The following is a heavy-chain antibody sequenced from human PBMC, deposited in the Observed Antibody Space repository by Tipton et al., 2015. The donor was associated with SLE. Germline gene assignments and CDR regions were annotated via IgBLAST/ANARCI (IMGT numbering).Heavy chain of an antibody. J-gene: IGHJ4*02. CDR2: IFSIGST. V-gene: IGHV4-59*08. CDR3: ARHLCANGVCSFDY. D-gene: IGHD2-8*01. Sequence: TLSLTCSVSGASISTYYWGWIRQPPGKGLEWIGNIFSIGSTKYNPSLKSRVTISLDTSKKQFSLMLTSVTAADTAVYYCARHLCANGVCSFDYCGQGILVTVSS. CDR1: GASISTYY.